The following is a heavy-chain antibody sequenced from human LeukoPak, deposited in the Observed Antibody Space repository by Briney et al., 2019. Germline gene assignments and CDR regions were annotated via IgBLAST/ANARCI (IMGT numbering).Heavy chain of an antibody. CDR1: GGSFSGYY. J-gene: IGHJ4*02. D-gene: IGHD5-12*01. V-gene: IGHV4-34*01. CDR3: ATGYAGANLDY. CDR2: INHSGST. Sequence: SETLSLTCAVYGGSFSGYYWSWIRQPSGKGLEWIGEINHSGSTNYNPSLKSRVTISVDTSKNQFSLKLSSVTAADTAVYYCATGYAGANLDYWGQGTLVTVSS.